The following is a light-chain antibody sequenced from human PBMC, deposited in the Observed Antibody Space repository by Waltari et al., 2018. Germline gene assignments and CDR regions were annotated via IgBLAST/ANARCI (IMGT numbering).Light chain of an antibody. V-gene: IGLV2-23*02. J-gene: IGLJ3*02. CDR3: CSYAGSNSWV. CDR2: EVY. Sequence: QSALIQPASVSGSPGQSITISCTGTSSTIASYNLLSWYQQYPGKAPKVMIYEVYKRPSGVSNRFSGAKSGNTASLTISGLQAEDETDYYCCSYAGSNSWVFGGGTKVTVL. CDR1: SSTIASYNL.